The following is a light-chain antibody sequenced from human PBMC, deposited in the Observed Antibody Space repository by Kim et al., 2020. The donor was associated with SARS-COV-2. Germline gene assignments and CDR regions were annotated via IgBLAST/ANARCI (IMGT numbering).Light chain of an antibody. CDR2: GTS. J-gene: IGKJ3*01. Sequence: SPGERATLSCRASQNIDSRYLSWYQQKPGQAPRLVIFGTSNRATGIPDRFSGSGSGTDFTLTISRLEPEDFAVYYCQQYGSSLFTFGPGTKVDIK. V-gene: IGKV3-20*01. CDR1: QNIDSRY. CDR3: QQYGSSLFT.